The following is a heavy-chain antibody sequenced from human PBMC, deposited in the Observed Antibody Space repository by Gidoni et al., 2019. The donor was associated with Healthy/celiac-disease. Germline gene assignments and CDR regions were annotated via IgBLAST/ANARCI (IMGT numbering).Heavy chain of an antibody. CDR3: ARWAPYYYDTRDAFDI. J-gene: IGHJ3*02. Sequence: QLQLQESGPGLVKPSETLYLTCTVSGGYISSRSYYWGWIRQPTGKGLEWIGSIYYSGSTYYNLSLKSRVTISGDTSKNQFSLKLSSVTAADTAVYYCARWAPYYYDTRDAFDILCQGTMVTVSS. V-gene: IGHV4-39*01. CDR1: GGYISSRSYY. CDR2: IYYSGST. D-gene: IGHD3-22*01.